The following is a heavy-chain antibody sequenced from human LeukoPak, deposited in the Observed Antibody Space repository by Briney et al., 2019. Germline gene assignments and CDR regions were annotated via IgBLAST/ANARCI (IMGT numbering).Heavy chain of an antibody. J-gene: IGHJ4*02. CDR2: ISSYNGNT. D-gene: IGHD2-21*01. V-gene: IGHV1-18*04. Sequence: ASVTVSFKSSGYMLNAYGISWVRQAPGQGLEWMGWISSYNGNTNYPQKFQGRVTVTTDTSTTTAYMELTSLTSDDTAMYYCAREVILNAAYCGDCNSGQFFDHWGQGTLVTVSS. CDR3: AREVILNAAYCGDCNSGQFFDH. CDR1: GYMLNAYG.